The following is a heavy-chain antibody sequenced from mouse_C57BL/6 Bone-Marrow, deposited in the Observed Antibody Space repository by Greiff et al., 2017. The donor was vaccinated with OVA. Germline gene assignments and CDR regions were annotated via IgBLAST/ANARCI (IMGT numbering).Heavy chain of an antibody. Sequence: EVQLQQSGTVLARPGASVKMSCKTSGYTFTSYWMHWVKQRPGQGLEWIGAIYPGNSDTSYNQKFKGKAKLTAVTSASTAYMELSSLTNEDSAVYYCTKIYYYGSSWYFDVWGTGTTVTVSS. J-gene: IGHJ1*03. CDR1: GYTFTSYW. V-gene: IGHV1-5*01. CDR3: TKIYYYGSSWYFDV. D-gene: IGHD1-1*01. CDR2: IYPGNSDT.